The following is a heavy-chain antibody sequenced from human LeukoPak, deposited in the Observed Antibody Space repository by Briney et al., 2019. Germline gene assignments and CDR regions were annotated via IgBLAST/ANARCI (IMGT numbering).Heavy chain of an antibody. D-gene: IGHD4-23*01. V-gene: IGHV1-2*06. J-gene: IGHJ4*02. CDR1: GYTFTDYY. CDR2: INPNSGGT. Sequence: GASVKVSCKASGYTFTDYYMHWVRQAPGQGLEWMGRINPNSGGTNYAQQFQGRVTMTRDTSISTAYMELSRLRSDDTAVYYCARDLTRDGRMTLNRLGYWGQGTLVTVSS. CDR3: ARDLTRDGRMTLNRLGY.